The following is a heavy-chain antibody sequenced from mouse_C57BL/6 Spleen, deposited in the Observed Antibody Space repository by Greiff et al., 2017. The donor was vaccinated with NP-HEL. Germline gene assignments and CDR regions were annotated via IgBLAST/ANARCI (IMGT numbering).Heavy chain of an antibody. J-gene: IGHJ3*01. CDR1: GYTFTSYW. CDR3: ARYGSGTWFAY. Sequence: VQLQQPGAELVKPGASVTLSCKASGYTFTSYWMHWVTQRPGPGLEWIGMIHPNSGSTNYNEKFKSKATLTVDKSSSTAYMQLSSLTSEDSAVYYCARYGSGTWFAYWGQGTLVTVSA. D-gene: IGHD1-1*01. V-gene: IGHV1-64*01. CDR2: IHPNSGST.